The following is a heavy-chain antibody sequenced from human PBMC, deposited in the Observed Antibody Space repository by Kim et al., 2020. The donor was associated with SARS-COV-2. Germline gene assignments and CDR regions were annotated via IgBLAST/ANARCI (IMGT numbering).Heavy chain of an antibody. CDR2: IYTSGST. D-gene: IGHD6-19*01. CDR3: ARAGYPRPAIAVAYNWFDP. Sequence: SETLSLTCTVSGGSISSYYWSWIRQPAGKGLEWIGRIYTSGSTNYNPSLKSRVTMSVDTSKNQFSLKLSSVTAADTAVYYCARAGYPRPAIAVAYNWFDPWGQGTLVTVSS. J-gene: IGHJ5*02. V-gene: IGHV4-4*07. CDR1: GGSISSYY.